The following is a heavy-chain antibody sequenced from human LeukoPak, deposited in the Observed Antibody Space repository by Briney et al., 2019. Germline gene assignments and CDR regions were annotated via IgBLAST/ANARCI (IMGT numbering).Heavy chain of an antibody. J-gene: IGHJ6*03. CDR3: ATCYGSGSSYYYYMDV. CDR2: IYYSGST. D-gene: IGHD3-10*01. V-gene: IGHV4-59*01. CDR1: GGSISSYY. Sequence: SETLSLTCTVSGGSISSYYWSWIRQPPGKGLEWIGYIYYSGSTNYNPSLKSRVTVSVDTSKNQFSLKLSSVTAADTAVYYCATCYGSGSSYYYYMDVWGKGTTVTVSS.